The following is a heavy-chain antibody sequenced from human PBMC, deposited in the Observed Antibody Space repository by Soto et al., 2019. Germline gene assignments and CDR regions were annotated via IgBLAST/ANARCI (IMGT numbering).Heavy chain of an antibody. D-gene: IGHD3-22*01. J-gene: IGHJ1*01. CDR2: IYSGGST. V-gene: IGHV3-66*04. CDR1: GFTVSSNY. CDR3: ARLYYDSSGYYYPYFQH. Sequence: EVPLVESGGGLVQPGGSLRLSCAASGFTVSSNYMSWVRQAPGKGLEWVSVIYSGGSTYYADSVKGRFTISRDNSKNTLYLQMNSLRAEDTAVYYCARLYYDSSGYYYPYFQHWGQGTLVTVSS.